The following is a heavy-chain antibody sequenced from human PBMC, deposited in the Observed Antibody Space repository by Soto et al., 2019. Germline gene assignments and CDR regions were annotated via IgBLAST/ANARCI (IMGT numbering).Heavy chain of an antibody. Sequence: SETLSLTCTVSGGSISSVNYCWSWIRQSPDKGLEWIGHIYNGGSTNNNPSLKGRVTMSVDTSKNQFSLKLSSVTAADTAVYYCARDGEVSGSATHWFDPWGQGTLVTVSS. V-gene: IGHV4-61*01. CDR2: IYNGGST. CDR3: ARDGEVSGSATHWFDP. CDR1: GGSISSVNYC. J-gene: IGHJ5*02. D-gene: IGHD3-16*01.